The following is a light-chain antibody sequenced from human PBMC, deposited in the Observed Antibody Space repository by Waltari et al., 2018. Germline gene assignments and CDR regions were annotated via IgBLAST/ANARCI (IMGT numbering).Light chain of an antibody. CDR1: RSDIGYYNF. CDR3: SSDSSANTVL. V-gene: IGLV2-14*03. J-gene: IGLJ2*01. CDR2: DVS. Sequence: QSGLTQPASVSGSPGQSITISCTGTRSDIGYYNFVSWSPQHTGKAPKLVICDVSRLPSGVAHRFSGSKSGNTAALTISGLQAEDESAYYCSSDSSANTVLFGGGTKVTVL.